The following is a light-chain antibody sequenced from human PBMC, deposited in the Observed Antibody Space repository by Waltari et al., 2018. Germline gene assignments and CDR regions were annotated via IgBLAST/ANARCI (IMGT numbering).Light chain of an antibody. Sequence: EIALTQSPATLSLSPGERATLSCRASQSVSSYLAWYQQKTGQAPRLLIYDASNRATGIPARFIGSGSGTDFTLTISSLEPEDFAVYYCQQRSNWPPTFGQGTKVEIK. V-gene: IGKV3-11*01. CDR1: QSVSSY. J-gene: IGKJ1*01. CDR3: QQRSNWPPT. CDR2: DAS.